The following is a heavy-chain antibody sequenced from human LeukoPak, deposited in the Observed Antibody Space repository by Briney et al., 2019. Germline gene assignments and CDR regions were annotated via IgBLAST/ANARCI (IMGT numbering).Heavy chain of an antibody. CDR1: GFTFSSYA. Sequence: PGGSLRLSCAASGFTFSSYAMSWVRQAPGKGLEWVSGISNSGGSTYYADSVKGRFTISRDNSKNTLYMQMNSPRAEDTAVYYCARRGNYFFLDYWGQGTLVTVSS. D-gene: IGHD1-26*01. CDR2: ISNSGGST. J-gene: IGHJ4*02. CDR3: ARRGNYFFLDY. V-gene: IGHV3-23*01.